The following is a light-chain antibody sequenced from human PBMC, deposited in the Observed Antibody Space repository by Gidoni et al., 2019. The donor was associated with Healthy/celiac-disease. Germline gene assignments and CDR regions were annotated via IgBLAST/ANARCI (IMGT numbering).Light chain of an antibody. V-gene: IGLV3-25*02. Sequence: SYELTQPPSVAVSPGQTARITCSGDALPKQYAYWYKQKPGQAPVMVIYKDSERTSGIPERFSGSTSGTTVTLTISGVQAEDEADYYCQSADSSGTYVVFGGGTKLTVL. J-gene: IGLJ2*01. CDR3: QSADSSGTYVV. CDR1: ALPKQY. CDR2: KDS.